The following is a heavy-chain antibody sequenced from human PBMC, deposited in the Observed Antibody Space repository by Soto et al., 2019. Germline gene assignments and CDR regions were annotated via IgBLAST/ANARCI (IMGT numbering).Heavy chain of an antibody. CDR3: AADYDSSGYYPFDP. V-gene: IGHV3-21*04. J-gene: IGHJ5*02. CDR1: GFTFSNYA. Sequence: GGSLRLSCAASGFTFSNYAMNWVRQAPGKGLEWVSAISSSSSYTNYADSVKGRFTISRDNAKNSLYLQMNSLRAEDTAVYYCAADYDSSGYYPFDPWGQGTLVTVSS. D-gene: IGHD3-22*01. CDR2: ISSSSSYT.